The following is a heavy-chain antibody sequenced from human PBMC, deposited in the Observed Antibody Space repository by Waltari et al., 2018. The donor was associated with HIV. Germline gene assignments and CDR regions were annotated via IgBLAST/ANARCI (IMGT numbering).Heavy chain of an antibody. D-gene: IGHD3-10*01. Sequence: QVQLQQSGPGLVKPSENLSLTCTVSGYSLNSGYYWGWIRQPPGKGLEWISIIYHMWSTDDTPALKVRVTTSVETSKNQYSLSLTSVTAADTAVYYWAGGPSGSYFYWGQGTLVTVSS. J-gene: IGHJ4*01. CDR1: GYSLNSGYY. CDR3: AGGPSGSYFY. CDR2: IYHMWST. V-gene: IGHV4-38-2*02.